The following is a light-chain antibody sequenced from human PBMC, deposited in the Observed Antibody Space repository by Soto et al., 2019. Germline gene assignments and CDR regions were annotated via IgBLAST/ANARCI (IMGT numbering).Light chain of an antibody. V-gene: IGLV2-14*01. CDR1: SSDVGGYNY. CDR2: EVS. CDR3: LSYTSSSTQV. J-gene: IGLJ2*01. Sequence: QSVLTQPASVSGSTGQQFTISCTGTSSDVGGYNYVSWYQQQPGEAPKLMIYEVSNRHSGVSNRFSGSKSRNTATLTISGLQAEDEADYYCLSYTSSSTQVFGGGTQLTVL.